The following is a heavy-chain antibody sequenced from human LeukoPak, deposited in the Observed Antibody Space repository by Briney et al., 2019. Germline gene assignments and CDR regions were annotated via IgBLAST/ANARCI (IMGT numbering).Heavy chain of an antibody. CDR2: ISSSSSYI. V-gene: IGHV3-21*01. D-gene: IGHD6-19*01. CDR3: ARDRDSSRWYDY. J-gene: IGHJ4*02. Sequence: PGGSLRLSCAASGFTFSSYSMNWVRQAPGKGLEWVSSISSSSSYIYYADSVKGRFTISRDNAKNSLYLQMNSLRAEDTAVYYCARDRDSSRWYDYWGQGTLVTVSS. CDR1: GFTFSSYS.